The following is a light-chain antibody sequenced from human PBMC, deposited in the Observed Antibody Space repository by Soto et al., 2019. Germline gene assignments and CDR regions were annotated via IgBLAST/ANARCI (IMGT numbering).Light chain of an antibody. V-gene: IGKV3-11*01. CDR1: QSVSSY. CDR3: QQRSNWPRST. J-gene: IGKJ5*01. Sequence: EIVLTQSPATLSLSPGERATLTWRASQSVSSYLAWYQQTPGQAPSLLIYDASNRATGIPARFSGSGSGTDFTLTLSSLEPEVFALYDGQQRSNWPRSTFGQGTRLEIK. CDR2: DAS.